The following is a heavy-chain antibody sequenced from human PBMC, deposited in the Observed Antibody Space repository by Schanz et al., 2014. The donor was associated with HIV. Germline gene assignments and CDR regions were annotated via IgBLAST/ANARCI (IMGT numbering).Heavy chain of an antibody. CDR1: GGAFNNYA. V-gene: IGHV1-8*03. CDR3: ARSRYRLHWLDA. Sequence: QVQLVQSGAEVKKPWTSVKVSCKTSGGAFNNYAISWLRQAPGQGFEWMGWIDPNSGGFARKFNDRVTITRDTSINTAYMELSRLRFEDTAVYYCARSRYRLHWLDAWGQGTLVTVSS. D-gene: IGHD2-2*02. J-gene: IGHJ5*02. CDR2: IDPNSG.